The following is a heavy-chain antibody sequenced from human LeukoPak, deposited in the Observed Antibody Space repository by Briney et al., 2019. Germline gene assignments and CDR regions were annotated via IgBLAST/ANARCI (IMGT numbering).Heavy chain of an antibody. Sequence: GGSLRLSCAASGFTFISYAMSWVRQAPGKGLEWVSAISGSGGSTYYADSVKGRFTISRDNSKNTLYLQMNSLRAEDTAVYYCAKVPHYDFWSGSPFDYWGQGTLVTVSS. CDR1: GFTFISYA. CDR2: ISGSGGST. V-gene: IGHV3-23*01. J-gene: IGHJ4*02. CDR3: AKVPHYDFWSGSPFDY. D-gene: IGHD3-3*01.